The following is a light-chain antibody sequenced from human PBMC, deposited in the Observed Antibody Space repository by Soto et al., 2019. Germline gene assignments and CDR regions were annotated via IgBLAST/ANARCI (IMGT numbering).Light chain of an antibody. J-gene: IGKJ1*01. V-gene: IGKV1-39*01. Sequence: DIQLTPSPSYLSASVGDRVTSTCRASQTMSIYLNWYQQRPGKAPKLLIYAASSLQNGVPARFSGSGAGTEFSLTITSLQPADFATYLCHQTCSARWTFGQGTKVGI. CDR3: HQTCSARWT. CDR2: AAS. CDR1: QTMSIY.